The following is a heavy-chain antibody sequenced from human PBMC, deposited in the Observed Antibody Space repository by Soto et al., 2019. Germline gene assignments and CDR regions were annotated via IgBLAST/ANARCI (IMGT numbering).Heavy chain of an antibody. D-gene: IGHD1-7*01. CDR3: ARGRNKITGTTV. CDR1: GGSFSGYY. CDR2: INHSGST. V-gene: IGHV4-34*01. Sequence: SETLSLTCAVYGGSFSGYYWSWIRQPPGKGLEWIGEINHSGSTNYNPSLKSRVTISVDTSKNQFSLKLSSVTAADTAVYYCARGRNKITGTTVWGQGTLVTVSS. J-gene: IGHJ4*02.